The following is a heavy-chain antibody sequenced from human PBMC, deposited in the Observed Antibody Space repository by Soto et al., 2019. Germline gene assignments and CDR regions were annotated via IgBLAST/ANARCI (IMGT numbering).Heavy chain of an antibody. CDR2: IYPRDSDT. V-gene: IGHV5-51*01. CDR3: VRRSDWFNL. J-gene: IGHJ5*02. Sequence: PVESLKISCKGSGYVFTSYWICWVLQMPGKGLEWMGIIYPRDSDTRYSPSFEGQVTISADKSISTAYLQWSSLKASDTAIYYCVRRSDWFNLWGQGTLVTVSS. CDR1: GYVFTSYW.